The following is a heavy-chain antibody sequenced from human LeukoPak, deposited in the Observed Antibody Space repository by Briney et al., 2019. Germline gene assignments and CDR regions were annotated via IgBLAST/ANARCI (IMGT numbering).Heavy chain of an antibody. D-gene: IGHD3-10*01. CDR1: GDTFSSYS. J-gene: IGHJ4*02. CDR2: IISIFGTA. CDR3: AGGQGHYGSGDDY. V-gene: IGHV1-69*05. Sequence: SVKVSCKASGDTFSSYSISWVPHPPAQGLEWMGRIISIFGTANYAQKFQGRVTITTDESTSTAYTELSSLRSEDTAVYYCAGGQGHYGSGDDYWGQGTLVTVSS.